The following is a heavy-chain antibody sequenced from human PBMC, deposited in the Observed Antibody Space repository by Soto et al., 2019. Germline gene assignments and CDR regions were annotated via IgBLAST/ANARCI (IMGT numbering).Heavy chain of an antibody. CDR3: ARSDVVTAKPNDY. D-gene: IGHD2-21*02. Sequence: ASVKVSCKASGYSFTNYYMHWVRQAPGQGLEWMGIINPSDDTTIYAQKFRGRVTMTRDTSTTTVNMELSSLRSEDTAVYYCARSDVVTAKPNDYWGQGTQVTVSS. CDR2: INPSDDTT. CDR1: GYSFTNYY. V-gene: IGHV1-46*01. J-gene: IGHJ4*02.